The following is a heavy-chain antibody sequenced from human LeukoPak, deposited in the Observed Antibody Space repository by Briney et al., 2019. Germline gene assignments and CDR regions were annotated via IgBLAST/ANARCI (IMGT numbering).Heavy chain of an antibody. Sequence: GGSLRLSCAASGFTFSSYAMSWVRQAPGKGLEWVSAISGSGGSTYYADSVKGRFTISRDNSKNTLYLQMNSLRAEDTAVYYCATDIVVVPAAEYYYYGMDVWGQGTTVTVS. CDR3: ATDIVVVPAAEYYYYGMDV. V-gene: IGHV3-23*01. CDR2: ISGSGGST. D-gene: IGHD2-2*01. CDR1: GFTFSSYA. J-gene: IGHJ6*02.